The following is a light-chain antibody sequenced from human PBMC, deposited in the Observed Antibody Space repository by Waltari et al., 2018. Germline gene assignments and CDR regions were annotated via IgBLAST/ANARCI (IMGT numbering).Light chain of an antibody. V-gene: IGKV1-12*01. CDR2: GAS. Sequence: DIQMTQSPSSVSAFVGDRVTITCRASQSISNWLAWYQQKPGKAPKVLIYGASDLHSGVPSRLSGSGAGTDFTLTISSLQAEDFATYYCQQYDAYPYTFGQGAKLEIK. J-gene: IGKJ2*01. CDR1: QSISNW. CDR3: QQYDAYPYT.